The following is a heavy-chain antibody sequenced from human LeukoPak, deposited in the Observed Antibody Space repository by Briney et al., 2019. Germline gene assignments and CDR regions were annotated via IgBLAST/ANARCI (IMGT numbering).Heavy chain of an antibody. CDR2: IRYDGSNK. CDR1: GFTFSNAW. D-gene: IGHD3-22*01. CDR3: AKWDYYYDSSGDPDAFDI. V-gene: IGHV3-30*02. Sequence: GGSLRLSCAASGFTFSNAWMSWVRQAPGKGLEWVAFIRYDGSNKYYADSVKGRFTISRDNSKNTLYLQMNSLRAEDTAVYYCAKWDYYYDSSGDPDAFDIWGQGTMVTVSS. J-gene: IGHJ3*02.